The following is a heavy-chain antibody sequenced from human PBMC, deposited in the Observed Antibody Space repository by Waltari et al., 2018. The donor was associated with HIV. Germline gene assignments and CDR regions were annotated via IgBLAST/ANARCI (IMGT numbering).Heavy chain of an antibody. D-gene: IGHD1-26*01. V-gene: IGHV1-2*06. CDR1: GDTFTTSY. Sequence: LVQSASEVREPGASVTLSCKASGDTFTTSYIYWLRPAPGKGLEWIGRSKPASGRTTCSHTFQGRVTMTRDTASASTYMELTRLTSADTATYFCARGEDVTLTHLTPGFRLQFWGQGSLVVVSS. J-gene: IGHJ1*01. CDR3: ARGEDVTLTHLTPGFRLQF. CDR2: SKPASGRT.